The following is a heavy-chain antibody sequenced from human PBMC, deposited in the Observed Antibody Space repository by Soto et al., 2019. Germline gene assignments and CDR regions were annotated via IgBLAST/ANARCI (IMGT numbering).Heavy chain of an antibody. CDR1: GFTFSSYG. CDR3: ARDTGRGRGKVYPHWYFDL. Sequence: QVQLVESGGGVVQPGRSLRLSCAASGFTFSSYGMHWVRQAPGKGLEWVAVIWYDGSNKYYADSVKGRFTISRDNSKNTLYLQMNGLRDEDRAVYYCARDTGRGRGKVYPHWYFDLWGRGTLVTGSS. D-gene: IGHD2-8*01. V-gene: IGHV3-33*01. CDR2: IWYDGSNK. J-gene: IGHJ2*01.